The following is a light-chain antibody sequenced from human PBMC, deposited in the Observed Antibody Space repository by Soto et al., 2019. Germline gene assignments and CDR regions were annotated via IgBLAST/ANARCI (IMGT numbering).Light chain of an antibody. Sequence: DIQMTQSPSTLSASVGDRVTITCRASQIIISWLNWYHKKPEKAPKHLIYKASTLKSGVPSRFSGSGSGTEFTLTISSLQPDDFATYYCQQYNSYSTFGQGTKVDI. V-gene: IGKV1-5*03. J-gene: IGKJ1*01. CDR3: QQYNSYST. CDR2: KAS. CDR1: QIIISW.